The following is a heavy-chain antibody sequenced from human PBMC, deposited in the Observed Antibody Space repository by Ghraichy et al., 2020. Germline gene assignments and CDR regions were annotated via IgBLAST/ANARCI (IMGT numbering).Heavy chain of an antibody. CDR3: ARADSSSQGLGY. V-gene: IGHV3-21*01. CDR2: ISSSSSYI. J-gene: IGHJ4*02. D-gene: IGHD6-6*01. CDR1: GFTFSSYS. Sequence: LSLTCAASGFTFSSYSMNWVRQAPGKGLEWVSSISSSSSYIYYADSVKGRFTISRDNAKNSLYLQMNSLRAEDTAVYYCARADSSSQGLGYWGQGTLVTVSS.